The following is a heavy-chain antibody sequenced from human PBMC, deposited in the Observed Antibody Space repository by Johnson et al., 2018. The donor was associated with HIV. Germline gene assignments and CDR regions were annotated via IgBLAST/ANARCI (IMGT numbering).Heavy chain of an antibody. Sequence: QVQLVESGGGVVQPGRSLRLSCAASGFTFSSYGMHWVRQAPGKGLEWVAVIWYDGSSKYYAESVKGRFTISRDNSKNTLYLQMNSLSAEDTAVYYCAKDLFTEREDDVFDVWGQGTMVTVSS. CDR3: AKDLFTEREDDVFDV. CDR1: GFTFSSYG. V-gene: IGHV3-33*06. D-gene: IGHD1-26*01. CDR2: IWYDGSSK. J-gene: IGHJ3*01.